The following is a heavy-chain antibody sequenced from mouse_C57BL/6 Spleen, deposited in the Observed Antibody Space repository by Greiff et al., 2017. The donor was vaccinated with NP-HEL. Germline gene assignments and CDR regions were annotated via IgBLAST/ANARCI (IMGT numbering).Heavy chain of an antibody. CDR3: ASYDYDGWFAY. V-gene: IGHV2-2*01. CDR1: GFSLTSYG. CDR2: IWSGGST. J-gene: IGHJ3*01. Sequence: VQRVESGPGLVQPSQSLSITCTVSGFSLTSYGVHWVRQSPGKGLEWLGVIWSGGSTDYNAAFISRLSISKDNSKSQVFFKMNSLQADDTAIYYCASYDYDGWFAYWGQGTLVTVSA. D-gene: IGHD2-4*01.